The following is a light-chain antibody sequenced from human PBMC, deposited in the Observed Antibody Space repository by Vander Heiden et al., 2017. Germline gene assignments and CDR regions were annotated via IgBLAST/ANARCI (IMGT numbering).Light chain of an antibody. Sequence: QLVLPRSPSASASLGASVKLTCPLNSGPSGNAIAWHQQQPEKGPRFLMKVNSDGRHNKGEGIPDRFSGSSSGAERYLTISSLQSEDEADYYCQTWGAGVRVFGGGTKLTVL. CDR1: SGPSGNA. V-gene: IGLV4-69*01. J-gene: IGLJ3*02. CDR2: VNSDGRH. CDR3: QTWGAGVRV.